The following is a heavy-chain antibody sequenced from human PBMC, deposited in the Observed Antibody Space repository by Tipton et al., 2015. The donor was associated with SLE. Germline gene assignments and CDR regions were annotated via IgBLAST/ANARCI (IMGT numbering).Heavy chain of an antibody. V-gene: IGHV5-51*03. CDR3: ARPQGYCSGGSCSLYWYFDL. J-gene: IGHJ2*01. D-gene: IGHD2-15*01. CDR2: IYPGDSET. CDR1: GYSFSSHW. Sequence: QSGPEVKKPGESLKISCKGSGYSFSSHWIAWVRQMPGKGLECMGIIYPGDSETRYSPSFQGRVTISADKSINTAYLQWSSLKASDTAMYYCARPQGYCSGGSCSLYWYFDLWGRGALVTVSS.